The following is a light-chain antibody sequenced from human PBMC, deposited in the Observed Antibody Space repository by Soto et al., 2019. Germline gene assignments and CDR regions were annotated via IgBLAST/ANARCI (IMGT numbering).Light chain of an antibody. CDR2: GAS. CDR1: QSVSSN. V-gene: IGKV3-15*01. CDR3: QHYNNWPPWT. J-gene: IGKJ1*01. Sequence: EIVMTQSPATLSVSPGEGATLSCKASQSVSSNLAWYQQKPGQAPRLLIYGASTRATGIPARFSGSGSGTEFTLTISSLQSADFAVYYCQHYNNWPPWTFGQGTKVEIK.